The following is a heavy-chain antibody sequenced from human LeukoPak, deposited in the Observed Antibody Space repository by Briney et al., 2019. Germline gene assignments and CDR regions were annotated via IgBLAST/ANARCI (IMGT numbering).Heavy chain of an antibody. D-gene: IGHD5-18*01. V-gene: IGHV3-23*01. Sequence: HAGGSLRLSCAVSGLTFNNYAMSWVRQAPGKGLEWVSAISGSGGSTYYADSVKGRFTISRDNAKNTLYLQMNSLRAEDTAVYYCARDHREDRIQLWLRRGLFDYWGQGTLVSVSS. J-gene: IGHJ4*02. CDR2: ISGSGGST. CDR1: GLTFNNYA. CDR3: ARDHREDRIQLWLRRGLFDY.